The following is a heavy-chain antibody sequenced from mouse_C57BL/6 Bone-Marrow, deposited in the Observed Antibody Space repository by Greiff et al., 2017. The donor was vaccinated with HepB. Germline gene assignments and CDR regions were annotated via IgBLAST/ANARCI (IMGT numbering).Heavy chain of an antibody. CDR3: ARSPYYYGSSYDYAMDY. J-gene: IGHJ4*01. CDR1: GFNIKNTY. D-gene: IGHD1-1*01. Sequence: EVKLQQSVAELVRPGASVKLSCTASGFNIKNTYMHWVKQRPEQGLEWIGRIDPANGNTKYAPKFQGKATITADTSSNTAYLQLSSLTSEDTAIYYCARSPYYYGSSYDYAMDYWGQGTSVTVSS. V-gene: IGHV14-3*01. CDR2: IDPANGNT.